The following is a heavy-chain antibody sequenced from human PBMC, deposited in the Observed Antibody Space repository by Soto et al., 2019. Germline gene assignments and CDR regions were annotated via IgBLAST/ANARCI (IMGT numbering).Heavy chain of an antibody. CDR2: IYYSGST. CDR1: GGSISSGGYY. CDR3: ARVYCSGGSCYTRKNYYYGMDV. Sequence: PSETLSLTYTVSGGSISSGGYYWSWIRQHPGKGLEWIGYIYYSGSTYYNPSLKSRVTISVDTSKNQFSLKLSSVTAADTAVYYCARVYCSGGSCYTRKNYYYGMDVWGQGTTVTVSS. V-gene: IGHV4-31*03. D-gene: IGHD2-15*01. J-gene: IGHJ6*02.